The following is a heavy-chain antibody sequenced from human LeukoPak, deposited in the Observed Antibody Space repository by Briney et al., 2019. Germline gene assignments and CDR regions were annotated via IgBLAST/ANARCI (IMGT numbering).Heavy chain of an antibody. J-gene: IGHJ4*02. D-gene: IGHD5-18*01. CDR2: IYYSGST. CDR3: ARVPTAMATGFDY. Sequence: ASQTLSLTCTVSGGSISSGDYYWSWIRQPPGKGLEWIGYIYYSGSTNYNPSLKSRVTISVDTSKNQFSLKLSSVTAADTAVYYCARVPTAMATGFDYWGQGTLVTVSS. CDR1: GGSISSGDYY. V-gene: IGHV4-61*08.